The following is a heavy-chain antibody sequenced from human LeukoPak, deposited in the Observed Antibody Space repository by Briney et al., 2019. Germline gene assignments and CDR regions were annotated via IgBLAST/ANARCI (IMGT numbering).Heavy chain of an antibody. V-gene: IGHV4-59*08. CDR3: ARQKSSGWYEVDY. CDR1: GGSISSYY. Sequence: SETLSLTCTVSGGSISSYYWSWIRQPPGKGLEWIGYIYYSGSTNYNPSLKSRVTISVDTSKNQFSLKLSSVTAADTAVYYCARQKSSGWYEVDYWGQGTLATVSS. CDR2: IYYSGST. D-gene: IGHD6-19*01. J-gene: IGHJ4*02.